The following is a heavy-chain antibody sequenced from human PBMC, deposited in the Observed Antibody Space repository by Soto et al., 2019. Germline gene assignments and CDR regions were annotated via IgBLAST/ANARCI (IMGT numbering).Heavy chain of an antibody. V-gene: IGHV3-7*01. Sequence: EVQLVESGGGLVQPGGSLRLSCAASGFTFSSYWMSWVRQAPGKGLEWVANIKQDGSEKYYVDSVKGRFTISRDNAKNSLYLQMNSLRAEDTAVYYCARDSDESDDYSDYGRSWGFDYWGQGTLVTVSS. J-gene: IGHJ4*02. CDR1: GFTFSSYW. CDR3: ARDSDESDDYSDYGRSWGFDY. CDR2: IKQDGSEK. D-gene: IGHD4-17*01.